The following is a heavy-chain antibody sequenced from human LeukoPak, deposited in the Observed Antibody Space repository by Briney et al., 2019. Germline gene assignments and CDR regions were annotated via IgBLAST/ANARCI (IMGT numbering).Heavy chain of an antibody. CDR1: GYTFTDYY. J-gene: IGHJ4*02. V-gene: IGHV1-2*02. D-gene: IGHD6-6*01. CDR3: ARDRLKLVAYFDS. CDR2: INPNSGGT. Sequence: ASVKVSCKASGYTFTDYYMHWVRQAPGQGLESMGWINPNSGGTNFAQKFQGRVTMTRDPSISTSSLELARLRSDDTDVYFCARDRLKLVAYFDSWGQGNLVTVSS.